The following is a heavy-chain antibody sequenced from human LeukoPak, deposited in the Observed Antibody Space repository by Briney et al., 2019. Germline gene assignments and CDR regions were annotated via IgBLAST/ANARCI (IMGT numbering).Heavy chain of an antibody. D-gene: IGHD6-19*01. V-gene: IGHV1-69*02. J-gene: IGHJ4*02. CDR1: GGTFSSYT. Sequence: ASVKVSCKASGGTFSSYTISWVRQAPGQGLEWMGRIIPILGIANYAQKFQGRVTITADKSTSTAYMELSSLRSEDTAVYYCARLEQWLGIDYWGQGTLVTVSS. CDR2: IIPILGIA. CDR3: ARLEQWLGIDY.